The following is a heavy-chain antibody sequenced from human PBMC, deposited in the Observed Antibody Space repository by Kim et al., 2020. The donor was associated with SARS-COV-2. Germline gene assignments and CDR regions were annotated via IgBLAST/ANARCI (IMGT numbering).Heavy chain of an antibody. J-gene: IGHJ6*02. CDR3: ARDLLVEATSYGMDV. D-gene: IGHD1-26*01. Sequence: ADSVKGRFTISRDNSKNTLYLQMNSLRAEDTAVYYCARDLLVEATSYGMDVWGQGTTVTVSS. V-gene: IGHV3-30*07.